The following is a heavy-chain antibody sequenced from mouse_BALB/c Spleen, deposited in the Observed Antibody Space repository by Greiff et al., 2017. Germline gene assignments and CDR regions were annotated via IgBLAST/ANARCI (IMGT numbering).Heavy chain of an antibody. V-gene: IGHV5-9-4*01. CDR2: ISSGGSYT. D-gene: IGHD2-1*01. Sequence: EVHLVESGGGLVKPGGSLKLSCAASGFTFSSYAMSWVRQSPEKRLEWVAEISSGGSYTYYPDTVTGRFTISRDNAKNTLYLEMSSLRSEDTAMYYCARGGNLYYAMDYWGQGTSVTVSS. J-gene: IGHJ4*01. CDR1: GFTFSSYA. CDR3: ARGGNLYYAMDY.